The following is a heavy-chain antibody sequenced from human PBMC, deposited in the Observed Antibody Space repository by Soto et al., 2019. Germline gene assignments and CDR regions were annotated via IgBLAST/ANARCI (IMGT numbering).Heavy chain of an antibody. J-gene: IGHJ4*02. CDR3: ARVKVVPAAPFDY. V-gene: IGHV3-30-3*01. CDR2: ISYDGSNK. Sequence: GGSLRLSCAASGFTFSSYAMHWVRQAPGKGLEWVVVISYDGSNKYYADSVKGRFTISRDNSKNTLYLQMNSLRAEDTAVYYCARVKVVPAAPFDYWGQGTLVTVSS. D-gene: IGHD2-2*01. CDR1: GFTFSSYA.